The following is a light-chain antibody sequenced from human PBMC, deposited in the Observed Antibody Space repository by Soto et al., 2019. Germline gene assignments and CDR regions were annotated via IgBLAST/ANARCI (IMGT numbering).Light chain of an antibody. J-gene: IGKJ1*01. CDR1: QSITTF. CDR3: QQAYGAPPP. V-gene: IGKV1-39*01. CDR2: AAS. Sequence: DIQVTQYPSSLSASVGDRVTITCRASQSITTFLNWYQQKPGNAPKLLIYAASSLQTGVPSRFSGSGSGTDFTLTISSLQREDFATYYCQQAYGAPPPFGQGIKVDIK.